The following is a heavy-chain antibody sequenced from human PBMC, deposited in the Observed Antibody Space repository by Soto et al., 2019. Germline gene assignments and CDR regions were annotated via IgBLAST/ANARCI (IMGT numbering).Heavy chain of an antibody. CDR1: GFTFSSYG. Sequence: GGSLRLSCAASGFTFSSYGMHWVRQAPGKGLEWVAVISYDGSNKYYADSVKGRFTISRDNSKNTPYLQMNSLRAEDTAVYYCAKDASGSYPNYFDYWGQGTLVTVSS. CDR3: AKDASGSYPNYFDY. CDR2: ISYDGSNK. J-gene: IGHJ4*02. V-gene: IGHV3-30*18. D-gene: IGHD1-26*01.